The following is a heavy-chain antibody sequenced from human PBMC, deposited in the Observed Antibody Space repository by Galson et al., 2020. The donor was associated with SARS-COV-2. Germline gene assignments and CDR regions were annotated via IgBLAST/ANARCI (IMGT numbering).Heavy chain of an antibody. CDR2: ISGSGGST. CDR3: AARYYDILTGYPYYYYYGMDV. D-gene: IGHD3-9*01. Sequence: GGSLRLSCAASGFTFSSYAMSWVRQAPGKGLEWVSAISGSGGSTYYADSVKGRFTISRDNSKNTLYLQMNSLRAEDTAVYYCAARYYDILTGYPYYYYYGMDVWGQGTTVTVSS. J-gene: IGHJ6*02. CDR1: GFTFSSYA. V-gene: IGHV3-23*01.